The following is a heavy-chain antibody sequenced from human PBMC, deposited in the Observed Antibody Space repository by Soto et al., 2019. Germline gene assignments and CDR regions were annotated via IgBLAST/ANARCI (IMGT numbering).Heavy chain of an antibody. CDR1: GGSISNHY. CDR2: IYYNGNT. J-gene: IGHJ4*02. V-gene: IGHV4-59*11. CDR3: TRANWYSEY. D-gene: IGHD7-27*01. Sequence: QVQLQESGPGLVKPSETLSLTCTVSGGSISNHYWSWIRQPPGKGLEWIGYIYYNGNTNYNPALKSRVTMSVDKSKNQSALKLSSVTAADTAVYYCTRANWYSEYWGQGTLVTVFS.